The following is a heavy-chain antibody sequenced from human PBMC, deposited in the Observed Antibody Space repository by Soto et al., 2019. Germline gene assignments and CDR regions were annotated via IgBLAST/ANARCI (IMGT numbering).Heavy chain of an antibody. V-gene: IGHV4-30-4*01. CDR1: GGSISSGDYY. D-gene: IGHD3-22*01. CDR2: IYYSGST. Sequence: QVQLQESGPGLVKPSQTLSLTCTVSGGSISSGDYYWSWIRQPPGKGLEGIGYIYYSGSTYYNPSLKSRVTMSVVTSNNHFALKLSSVTAADTAVYFCASESYYYDSCESQWQYYFDYWGRGTLVTVSS. CDR3: ASESYYYDSCESQWQYYFDY. J-gene: IGHJ4*02.